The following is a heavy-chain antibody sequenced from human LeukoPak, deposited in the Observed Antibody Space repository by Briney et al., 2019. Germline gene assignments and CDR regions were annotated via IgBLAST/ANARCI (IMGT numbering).Heavy chain of an antibody. J-gene: IGHJ6*03. CDR2: ISSDGGST. Sequence: GGSLRLSCAASGFTFNTFWMSWVRQAPGKGLEYVSGISSDGGSTYYANSVKGRFTISRDNSKNTLYLQMGSLRPEDMAVYYCAREAYSTSWYGSFFSYMDVWGKGTTVTVSS. D-gene: IGHD2-2*01. CDR3: AREAYSTSWYGSFFSYMDV. CDR1: GFTFNTFW. V-gene: IGHV3-64*01.